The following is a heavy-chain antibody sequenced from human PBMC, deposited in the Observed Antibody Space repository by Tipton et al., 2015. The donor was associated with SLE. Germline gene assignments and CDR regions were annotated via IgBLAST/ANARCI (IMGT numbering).Heavy chain of an antibody. CDR2: INTNTGNP. V-gene: IGHV7-4-1*02. Sequence: QLVQSGSELKKPGASVKVSCKASGHTFSSYSINWVRQAPGQGLEWMGWINTNTGNPTYAQGFTGRFVFSLDTSVSTAYLQISSLKTEDTAVYYCASEYCSISSCYTSSFDYWGQGTLVTVSS. J-gene: IGHJ4*02. D-gene: IGHD2-2*02. CDR3: ASEYCSISSCYTSSFDY. CDR1: GHTFSSYS.